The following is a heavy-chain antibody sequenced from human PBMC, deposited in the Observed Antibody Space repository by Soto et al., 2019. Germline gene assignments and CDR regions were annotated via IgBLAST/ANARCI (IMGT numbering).Heavy chain of an antibody. D-gene: IGHD4-17*01. Sequence: SETLSLTCSVSGGSISSDDYYWTWVRQPPGKGLEWIGHIYYNGNTYYNPSLKSRLTMSLDTSQNQFSLHLSSVIAADSALYFCARATSVTSAFFYYVLDFRGQGTTVTVSS. J-gene: IGHJ6*02. CDR1: GGSISSDDYY. CDR3: ARATSVTSAFFYYVLDF. V-gene: IGHV4-30-4*08. CDR2: IYYNGNT.